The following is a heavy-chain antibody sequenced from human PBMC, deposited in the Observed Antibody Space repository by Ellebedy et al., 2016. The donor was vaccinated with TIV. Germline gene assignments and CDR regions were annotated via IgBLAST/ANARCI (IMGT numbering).Heavy chain of an antibody. Sequence: PGGSLRLSCSASGITFGSYAMHWVRQAPGRGLEYVSAISSDGDRTFYADSVRGRFTISRDNAENTLFLQMSRLTTEDTATYYCVGGYFFDWWGQGTLITVSS. V-gene: IGHV3-64D*06. CDR1: GITFGSYA. J-gene: IGHJ4*02. CDR3: VGGYFFDW. CDR2: ISSDGDRT.